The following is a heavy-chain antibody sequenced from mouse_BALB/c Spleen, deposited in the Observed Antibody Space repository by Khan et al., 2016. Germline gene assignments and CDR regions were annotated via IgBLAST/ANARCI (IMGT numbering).Heavy chain of an antibody. J-gene: IGHJ4*01. CDR3: ERERFYSGYTMDY. D-gene: IGHD1-1*01. Sequence: EVKLEESGGGLVRPGGSLTLSCAASGFTFSHYGMSWFRQTPDKRLELVASINSNGDNTYYPDSVKGRFTISRDKSKNPLYLQMSCLQTEDTAMFYFERERFYSGYTMDYWRQGTSVTVSS. CDR1: GFTFSHYG. CDR2: INSNGDNT. V-gene: IGHV5-6-3*01.